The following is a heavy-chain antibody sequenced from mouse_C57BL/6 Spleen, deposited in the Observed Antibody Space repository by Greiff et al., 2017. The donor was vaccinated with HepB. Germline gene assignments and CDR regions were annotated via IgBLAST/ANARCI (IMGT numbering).Heavy chain of an antibody. CDR1: GFTFSSYA. J-gene: IGHJ3*01. V-gene: IGHV5-9-1*02. Sequence: EVKVEESGEGLVKPGGSLKLSCAASGFTFSSYAMSWVRQTPEKRLEWVAYISSGGDYIYYADTVKGRFTISRDNARNTLYLQMSSLKSEDTAMYYCTRDLGGPFAYWGQGTLVTVSA. D-gene: IGHD4-1*01. CDR2: ISSGGDYI. CDR3: TRDLGGPFAY.